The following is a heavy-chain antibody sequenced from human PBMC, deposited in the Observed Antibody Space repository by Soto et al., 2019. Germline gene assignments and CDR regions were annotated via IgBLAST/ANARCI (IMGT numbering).Heavy chain of an antibody. Sequence: QITLKESGPTLVKPTQTLTLTCTFSGLSLSSNGVGVGWIRQPPGKALEWLAVIYWDDSKHYSPSLKSSFTITKYTSKNQVVLTMTNMDPVDTATYYCARKGSGIYAFDFWGQGTMVTVSS. J-gene: IGHJ3*01. CDR3: ARKGSGIYAFDF. CDR2: IYWDDSK. V-gene: IGHV2-5*02. D-gene: IGHD1-26*01. CDR1: GLSLSSNGVG.